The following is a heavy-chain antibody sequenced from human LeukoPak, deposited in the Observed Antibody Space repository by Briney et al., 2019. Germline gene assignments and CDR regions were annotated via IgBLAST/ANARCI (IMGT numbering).Heavy chain of an antibody. Sequence: PGGSLRLSCAASGFTFGSYEMNWVRQAPGKGLEWVSYISSSGSTIYYADSVKGRFTISRDNAKNSLYLQMNSPRAEDTAVYYCARDGMVRGVKGMDVWGQGTTVTVSS. V-gene: IGHV3-48*03. D-gene: IGHD3-10*01. CDR1: GFTFGSYE. CDR2: ISSSGSTI. CDR3: ARDGMVRGVKGMDV. J-gene: IGHJ6*02.